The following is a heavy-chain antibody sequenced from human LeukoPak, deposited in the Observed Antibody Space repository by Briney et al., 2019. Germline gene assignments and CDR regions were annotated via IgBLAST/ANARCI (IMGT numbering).Heavy chain of an antibody. J-gene: IGHJ5*02. D-gene: IGHD6-19*01. CDR1: EYSFTTYW. V-gene: IGHV5-51*01. CDR2: IYPGDSDT. Sequence: GESLKISCKGSEYSFTTYWIGWVRQMPGKGLEWMGIIYPGDSDTRYSPSFQDQVTISVDKSINTAYLQWSSLKASDTAMYYCARRANGGWYWIDSWGQGTLVTVSS. CDR3: ARRANGGWYWIDS.